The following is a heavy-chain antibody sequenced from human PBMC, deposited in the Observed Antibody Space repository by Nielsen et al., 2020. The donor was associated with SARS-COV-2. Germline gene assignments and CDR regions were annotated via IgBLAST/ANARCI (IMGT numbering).Heavy chain of an antibody. V-gene: IGHV4-34*01. J-gene: IGHJ6*03. Sequence: SQTLSLTCAVYGGSFSGYDWTWIRQPPGKGLEWIGEINHSGGTKYGPSVKSRVFISIDTSKNQFSLKLSSVTAADTAVYYCARVRREAYYYYYMDVWGKGTTVTVSS. CDR3: ARVRREAYYYYYMDV. CDR1: GGSFSGYD. CDR2: INHSGGT.